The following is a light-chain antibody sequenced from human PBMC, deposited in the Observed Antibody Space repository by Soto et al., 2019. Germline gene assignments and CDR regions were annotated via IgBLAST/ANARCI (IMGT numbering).Light chain of an antibody. CDR3: QQYNNWPRT. CDR2: GAS. J-gene: IGKJ1*01. CDR1: QSVSIN. Sequence: EIVMTHSPATLSVSPCERAALSGRAGQSVSINLAWYQQKPGQAPRLLIYGASSRATGIPARFSGSGSGTEFTLTISSLQSEDSAVYFCQQYNNWPRTFGQGTKV. V-gene: IGKV3-15*01.